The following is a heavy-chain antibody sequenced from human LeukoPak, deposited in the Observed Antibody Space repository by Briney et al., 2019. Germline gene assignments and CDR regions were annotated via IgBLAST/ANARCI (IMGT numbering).Heavy chain of an antibody. CDR2: IIPILGIA. Sequence: SVKVSCKASGGTFSSYTISWVRQAPGQGLEWMGRIIPILGIANYAQKFQGRVTITADKSTSTAYMELSSLRSEDTAVYYCAREEELESGITIFGVAQGYFDYWGQGTLVTVSS. D-gene: IGHD3-3*01. J-gene: IGHJ4*02. V-gene: IGHV1-69*04. CDR3: AREEELESGITIFGVAQGYFDY. CDR1: GGTFSSYT.